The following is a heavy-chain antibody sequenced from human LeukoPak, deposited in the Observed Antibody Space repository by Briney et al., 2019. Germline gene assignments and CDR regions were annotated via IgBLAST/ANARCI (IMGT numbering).Heavy chain of an antibody. J-gene: IGHJ4*02. Sequence: GGSLRLSCAASGFTFSSYAMHWVRQAPGKGLEWVSAISGSCGSTYYAYSVKGRFTISIDNSKNTLYLQMNILRAEDKAVYYCSKKASVYNGDDVVEWGQGTLVTVSS. D-gene: IGHD4-17*01. CDR3: SKKASVYNGDDVVE. CDR1: GFTFSSYA. V-gene: IGHV3-23*01. CDR2: ISGSCGST.